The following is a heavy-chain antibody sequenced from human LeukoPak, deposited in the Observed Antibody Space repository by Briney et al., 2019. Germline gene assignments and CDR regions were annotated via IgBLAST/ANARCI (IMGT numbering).Heavy chain of an antibody. CDR2: ISYDGSNK. CDR3: AREQNTQLYYYDSTLVWYGTDV. D-gene: IGHD3-22*01. CDR1: GFTFSSYA. Sequence: GRSLRLSCAASGFTFSSYAMHWVRQAPGKGLEWVAVISYDGSNKYYADSVKGRFTISRDNSKNTLYLQMNSLRAEDTAVYYCAREQNTQLYYYDSTLVWYGTDVWGQGTTVTVSS. J-gene: IGHJ6*02. V-gene: IGHV3-30-3*01.